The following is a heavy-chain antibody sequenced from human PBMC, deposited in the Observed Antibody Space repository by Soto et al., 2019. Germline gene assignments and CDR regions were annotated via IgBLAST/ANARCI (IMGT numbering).Heavy chain of an antibody. CDR1: GGSISSYY. CDR3: ARADRVTYFGVEITGWFDP. J-gene: IGHJ5*02. CDR2: IYYSGST. V-gene: IGHV4-59*01. Sequence: SETLSLTCTVSGGSISSYYWSWIRQPPGKGLEWIGYIYYSGSTNYNPSLKSRVTISVDTSKNQFSLKLSSVTAADTAVYYCARADRVTYFGVEITGWFDPWGQGTLVTVSS. D-gene: IGHD3-3*01.